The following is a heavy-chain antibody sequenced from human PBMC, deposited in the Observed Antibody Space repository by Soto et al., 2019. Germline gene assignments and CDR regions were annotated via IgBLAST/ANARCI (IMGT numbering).Heavy chain of an antibody. J-gene: IGHJ6*02. Sequence: ASVKVSCKASGYTFTSYDINWVRQATGQGLEWMGWMNPNSGNTGYAQKFQGRVTMTRNTSISTAYMKLSSLRSEDTAVYYCARPTYYDFWSGYIYGMDVWGQGTTVTVSS. D-gene: IGHD3-3*01. CDR3: ARPTYYDFWSGYIYGMDV. V-gene: IGHV1-8*01. CDR1: GYTFTSYD. CDR2: MNPNSGNT.